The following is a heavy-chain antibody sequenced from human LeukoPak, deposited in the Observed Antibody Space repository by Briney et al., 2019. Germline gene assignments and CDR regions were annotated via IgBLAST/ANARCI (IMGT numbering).Heavy chain of an antibody. CDR1: GFTFSSYS. V-gene: IGHV3-21*01. CDR2: ISSSSSYI. Sequence: PGGSLRLSCAASGFTFSSYSMKWVRQAAGKGLEWVSSISSSSSYIYYADSVKGRFSISRDNAKNSPYLQMNSLRAEDTAAYYCARADLYCSSSGCARRAFDIWGQGTMVTVSS. D-gene: IGHD3-22*01. CDR3: ARADLYCSSSGCARRAFDI. J-gene: IGHJ3*02.